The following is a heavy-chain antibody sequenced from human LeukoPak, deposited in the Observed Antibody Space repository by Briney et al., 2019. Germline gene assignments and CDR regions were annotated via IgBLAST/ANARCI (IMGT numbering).Heavy chain of an antibody. D-gene: IGHD3-22*01. CDR3: AKDSYDNSGYYRTPFVY. Sequence: PGGSLRLSCAAPEFTFSTYAMSWGRPGPGEGLEWVSALIGSGGKTSYADSVNGQFTISRDNSKNTLYLQMNSLRAEDTAVYDCAKDSYDNSGYYRTPFVYGGQGTLVTVSS. V-gene: IGHV3-23*01. CDR2: LIGSGGKT. CDR1: EFTFSTYA. J-gene: IGHJ4*02.